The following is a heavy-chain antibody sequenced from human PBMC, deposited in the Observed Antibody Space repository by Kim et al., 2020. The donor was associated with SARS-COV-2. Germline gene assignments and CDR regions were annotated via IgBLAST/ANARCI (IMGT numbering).Heavy chain of an antibody. Sequence: SQTLSLTCAISGDSVSSNSVTWNWIRQSPSRGLEWLGRTYYRAKWSSDYRESVKSRISVNPDTSKNQFYLQLNSVTPEDTAVYDCARGIIALGSFDQWGQGTLVTVSS. CDR2: TYYRAKWSS. D-gene: IGHD3-10*01. CDR1: GDSVSSNSVT. J-gene: IGHJ4*02. V-gene: IGHV6-1*01. CDR3: ARGIIALGSFDQ.